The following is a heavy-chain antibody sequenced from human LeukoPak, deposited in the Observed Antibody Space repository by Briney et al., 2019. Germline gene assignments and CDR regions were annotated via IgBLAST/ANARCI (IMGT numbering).Heavy chain of an antibody. CDR1: GFTFSSYS. Sequence: PGGSLRLSCAASGFTFSSYSMNWVRQAPGKGLEWVSSISSSSSYIYYADSVKGRFTISRDNAKNSLYLQMNSLRAEDTAVYYCARTRYDYVWGSYPEGYYFDYWGQGTLVTVSS. D-gene: IGHD3-16*02. CDR2: ISSSSSYI. J-gene: IGHJ4*02. V-gene: IGHV3-21*01. CDR3: ARTRYDYVWGSYPEGYYFDY.